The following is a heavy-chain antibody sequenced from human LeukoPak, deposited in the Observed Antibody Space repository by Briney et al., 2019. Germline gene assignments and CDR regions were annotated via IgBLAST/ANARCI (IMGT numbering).Heavy chain of an antibody. Sequence: GGSLRLSCAVSGFTFSSYDMHWVRQATGKGLEWVSAIGTAGDTYYPGSVKGRFTISRENAKNSLYLQMNSLRAGDTAVYYCARGTPYYYDSTSAFDIWGQGTMVTVSS. V-gene: IGHV3-13*01. CDR3: ARGTPYYYDSTSAFDI. CDR1: GFTFSSYD. D-gene: IGHD3-22*01. CDR2: IGTAGDT. J-gene: IGHJ3*02.